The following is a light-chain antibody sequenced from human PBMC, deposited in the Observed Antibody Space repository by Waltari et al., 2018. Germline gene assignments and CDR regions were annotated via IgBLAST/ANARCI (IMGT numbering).Light chain of an antibody. V-gene: IGLV2-14*01. J-gene: IGLJ3*02. CDR1: STHICGYNF. CDR3: SSYTSSSTWV. Sequence: QSAPTQPASVAGSPGQSITIPLTRTSTHICGYNFFPRYQQHPGKAPKVMIYDVSKRPSGVSNRFSGSKSGNTASLTISGLQAEDEADYYCSSYTSSSTWVFGGGTKLTVL. CDR2: DVS.